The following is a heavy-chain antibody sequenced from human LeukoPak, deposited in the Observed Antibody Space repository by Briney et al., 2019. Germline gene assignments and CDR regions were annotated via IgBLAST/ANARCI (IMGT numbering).Heavy chain of an antibody. V-gene: IGHV4-39*07. J-gene: IGHJ4*02. CDR2: INHSGST. Sequence: KPSGTLSLTCTVSGGSISSSTYYWAWIRQSPGKGLEWIGEINHSGSTNYNPSLKSRVTISVDTSKNQFSLKLSSVTAADTAVYYCAREEQLDSEKEPWGPDYWGQGTLVTVSS. D-gene: IGHD5-18*01. CDR3: AREEQLDSEKEPWGPDY. CDR1: GGSISSSTYY.